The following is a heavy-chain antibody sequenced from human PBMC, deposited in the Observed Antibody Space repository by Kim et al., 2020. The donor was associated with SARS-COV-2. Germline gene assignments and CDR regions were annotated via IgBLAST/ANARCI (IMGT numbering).Heavy chain of an antibody. CDR2: ISAYNGNT. V-gene: IGHV1-18*01. CDR1: GYTFTSYG. D-gene: IGHD6-19*01. J-gene: IGHJ4*02. CDR3: ARDDRVAVLSEGFDY. Sequence: ASVKVSCKASGYTFTSYGISWVRQAPGQGLEWMGWISAYNGNTNYAQKLQGRVTMTTDTSTSTAYMELRSLRSDDTAVYYCARDDRVAVLSEGFDYWGQGTLVTVSS.